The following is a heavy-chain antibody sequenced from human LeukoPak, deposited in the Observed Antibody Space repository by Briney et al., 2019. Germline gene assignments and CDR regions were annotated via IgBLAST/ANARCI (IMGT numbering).Heavy chain of an antibody. V-gene: IGHV3-7*01. J-gene: IGHJ4*02. Sequence: GGSLRLSCAASGFNFATSWMNWLRQAPGRGLERVANIKPDGTEEAYVDSVKGRFTISRDNARNSLYLQMNSLRAEDTAVYYCARDENLYYDSSGLRYWGQGTLVTVSS. CDR3: ARDENLYYDSSGLRY. CDR2: IKPDGTEE. CDR1: GFNFATSW. D-gene: IGHD3-22*01.